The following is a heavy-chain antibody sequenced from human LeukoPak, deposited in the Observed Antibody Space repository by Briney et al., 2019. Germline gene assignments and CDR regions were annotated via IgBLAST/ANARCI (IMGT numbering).Heavy chain of an antibody. CDR3: ASDFWSGYYDY. D-gene: IGHD3-3*01. V-gene: IGHV4-61*02. CDR2: IYTSGST. CDR1: GGSISSGSYY. J-gene: IGHJ4*02. Sequence: SQTLSLTXTVSGGSISSGSYYWSWIRQPAGKGLEWIGRIYTSGSTNYNPSLKSRVTISVDTSKNQFSLKLSSVTAADTAVYYCASDFWSGYYDYWGQGTLVTVSS.